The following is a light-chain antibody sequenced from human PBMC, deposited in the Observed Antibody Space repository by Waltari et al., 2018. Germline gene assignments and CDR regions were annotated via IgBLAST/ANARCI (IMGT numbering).Light chain of an antibody. CDR2: GAS. V-gene: IGKV3-20*01. CDR3: QQYGSSPPKYT. J-gene: IGKJ2*01. Sequence: ELGFTQSPGTLSLSPGEGATLSCRPSHSVSRRYLALYMPKPGQPPRLLIYGASSRATGIPDRFSGSVSGTDFTLNISRLEPDDFAVYYCQQYGSSPPKYTFGQGTTLEI. CDR1: HSVSRRY.